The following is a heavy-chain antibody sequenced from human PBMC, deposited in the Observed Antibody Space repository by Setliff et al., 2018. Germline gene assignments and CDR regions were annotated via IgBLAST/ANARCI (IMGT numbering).Heavy chain of an antibody. Sequence: AGGSLRLSCVGSGFTFSSHWLDWVRQAPGKGLEWVANINQYGTEKYYVDSVKGRFTISRDNAKNSLYLQIYSLRAGDTAVYYCARDPPGMNAFDIWGHGTMVTVSS. CDR3: ARDPPGMNAFDI. CDR2: INQYGTEK. J-gene: IGHJ3*02. CDR1: GFTFSSHW. V-gene: IGHV3-7*01. D-gene: IGHD6-13*01.